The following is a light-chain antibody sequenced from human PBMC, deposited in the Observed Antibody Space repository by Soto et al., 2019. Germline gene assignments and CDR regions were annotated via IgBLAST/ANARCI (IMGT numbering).Light chain of an antibody. CDR2: DVS. CDR3: CSYAGSFTLV. J-gene: IGLJ2*01. CDR1: SSDVGGYDF. Sequence: QSALTQPRSVSGSPGHSVTISCTGTSSDVGGYDFVSWYQQHPGKAPKVIIYDVSKRPAGVPDRFSGSKSGNTASLTISGLQAEYEADYHCCSYAGSFTLVFGGGTKLTVL. V-gene: IGLV2-11*01.